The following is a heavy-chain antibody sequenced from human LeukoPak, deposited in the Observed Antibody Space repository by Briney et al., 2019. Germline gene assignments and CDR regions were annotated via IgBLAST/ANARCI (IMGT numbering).Heavy chain of an antibody. D-gene: IGHD6-19*01. CDR1: GFTFSSYG. CDR3: ANDGETYSRGWKGWFDP. V-gene: IGHV3-30*18. J-gene: IGHJ5*02. CDR2: ISYDGSNK. Sequence: GGSLRLSCAASGFTFSSYGMHWVRQAPGKGLEWVAVISYDGSNKYYADSVKGRFTISRDNSKNTLYLQMNSLRAEDTAVYYCANDGETYSRGWKGWFDPWGQGTLVPVSS.